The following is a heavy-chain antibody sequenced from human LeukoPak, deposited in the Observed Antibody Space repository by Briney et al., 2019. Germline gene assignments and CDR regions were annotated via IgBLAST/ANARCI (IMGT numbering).Heavy chain of an antibody. V-gene: IGHV3-74*01. CDR3: ANEGYYYFGMDV. D-gene: IGHD1-1*01. CDR2: INSDGSST. CDR1: GFTFSSYW. Sequence: GGSLRLSCAASGFTFSSYWMHWVRQAPGKGLVWVSRINSDGSSTSYADSVKGRFTISRDNAKNTLYLQMNSLRAEDTAVYYCANEGYYYFGMDVWGQGTTVTVSS. J-gene: IGHJ6*02.